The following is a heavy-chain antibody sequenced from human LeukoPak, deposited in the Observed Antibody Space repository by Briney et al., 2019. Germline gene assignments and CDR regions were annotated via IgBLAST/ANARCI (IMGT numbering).Heavy chain of an antibody. D-gene: IGHD3-9*01. Sequence: GGSLRLSCVASGFTFSSYAMSWVRQAPGKGLEWVSAISGSGGSTYYADSVKGRFTISRDNSKNTLYLQMNSLRAEDTAVYHCAKDSLRYDILTGYYVYWGQGTLVTVSS. CDR2: ISGSGGST. J-gene: IGHJ4*02. CDR3: AKDSLRYDILTGYYVY. CDR1: GFTFSSYA. V-gene: IGHV3-23*01.